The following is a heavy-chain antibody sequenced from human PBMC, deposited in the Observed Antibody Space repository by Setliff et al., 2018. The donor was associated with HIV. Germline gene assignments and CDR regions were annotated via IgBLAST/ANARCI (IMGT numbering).Heavy chain of an antibody. CDR3: ARALAGGSGWNYFDL. J-gene: IGHJ4*02. V-gene: IGHV4-61*09. CDR2: VYTTGSA. Sequence: SETLSLTCTVSGASFIRSRYYWSWIRQPAGKGLEWIGHVYTTGSASYNPPLESRVTILEALSKNQFSLNLDSVTAADTAVYFCARALAGGSGWNYFDLWGPGTLVTVSS. D-gene: IGHD6-19*01. CDR1: GASFIRSRYY.